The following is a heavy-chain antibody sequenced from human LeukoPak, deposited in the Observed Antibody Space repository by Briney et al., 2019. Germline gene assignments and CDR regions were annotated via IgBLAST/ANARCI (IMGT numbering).Heavy chain of an antibody. J-gene: IGHJ4*02. CDR2: IDSSGDYT. Sequence: PGGSLRLSCAASGFTFSTHAMTWVRQAPGKGLEWVSSIDSSGDYTFYADSVQGRFTISRDNSKNTLSLHMNSLRAEDTAVYYCARDLDSSGYYHVVDSWGQGALVTVSS. CDR1: GFTFSTHA. D-gene: IGHD3-22*01. V-gene: IGHV3-23*01. CDR3: ARDLDSSGYYHVVDS.